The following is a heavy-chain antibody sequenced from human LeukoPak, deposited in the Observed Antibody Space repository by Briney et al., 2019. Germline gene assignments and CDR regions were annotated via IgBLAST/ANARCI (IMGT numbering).Heavy chain of an antibody. V-gene: IGHV3-33*01. CDR2: IWNDGSNK. CDR3: ARASGPFDY. CDR1: GFTFSVYG. D-gene: IGHD3-10*01. Sequence: GGSLRLSCAASGFTFSVYGMHWVRQAPGKGLEWVGVIWNDGSNKYYADSVKGRFTISRDNSKNTLYLQMNSLRAEDTAVYSCARASGPFDYWGQGTLVAVSS. J-gene: IGHJ4*02.